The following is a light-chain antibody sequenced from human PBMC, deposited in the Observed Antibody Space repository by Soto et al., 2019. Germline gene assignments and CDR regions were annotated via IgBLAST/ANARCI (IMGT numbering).Light chain of an antibody. J-gene: IGLJ2*01. Sequence: QLVLTQPPSASGTPGQRVTISCSGSSSNIGSNYVYWYQQLPGTAPKLLIYRNNQRPSGVPDRFSGSKPGTSASLAISGLRSEDEADYYCAAWDDSLSGRVVFGGGTKVTVL. CDR1: SSNIGSNY. CDR3: AAWDDSLSGRVV. V-gene: IGLV1-47*01. CDR2: RNN.